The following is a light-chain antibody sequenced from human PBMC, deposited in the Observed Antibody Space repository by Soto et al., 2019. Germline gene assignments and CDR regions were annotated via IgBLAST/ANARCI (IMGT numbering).Light chain of an antibody. CDR1: QGISKY. V-gene: IGKV1-16*02. J-gene: IGKJ2*01. CDR3: QQHDSYPRT. CDR2: ATS. Sequence: DIQMTQSPSSLSASVGDRVTITCRASQGISKYVAWFQQIPGKAPKSLIYATSRVQSGVPSKFSGSGSGTDFNLTISSLQPEDFATYYCQQHDSYPRTFGQGTRLEMK.